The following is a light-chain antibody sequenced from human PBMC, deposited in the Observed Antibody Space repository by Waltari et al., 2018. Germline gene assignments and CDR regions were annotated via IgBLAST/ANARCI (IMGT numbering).Light chain of an antibody. Sequence: QLTQSPSSLSASVGDRVTITCRASQGISSFLAWYQQKAGKAPKLLIYAASTLQSGVPSRFSGSGSGTDFTLTISSLQAADVAVYYCQQCYSTPYTFGQGTKLEIK. CDR2: AAS. CDR3: QQCYSTPYT. V-gene: IGKV1-9*01. J-gene: IGKJ2*01. CDR1: QGISSF.